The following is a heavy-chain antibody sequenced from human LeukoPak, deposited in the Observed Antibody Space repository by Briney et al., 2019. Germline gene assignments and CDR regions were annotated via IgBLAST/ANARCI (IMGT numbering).Heavy chain of an antibody. Sequence: SVKVSCKASGGSFRSYVISWVRQAPAQGLEWVGRIIPIFGTANYAQKFQGRVTISADKSASTAYMELSSLRSEDTAVYYCARVNGWAAPFDYWGQGTLGTVSS. CDR2: IIPIFGTA. V-gene: IGHV1-69*06. CDR1: GGSFRSYV. D-gene: IGHD3-9*01. J-gene: IGHJ4*02. CDR3: ARVNGWAAPFDY.